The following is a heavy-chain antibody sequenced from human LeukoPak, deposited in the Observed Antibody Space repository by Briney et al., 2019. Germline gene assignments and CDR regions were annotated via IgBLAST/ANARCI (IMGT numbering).Heavy chain of an antibody. CDR1: GFTVSSNY. D-gene: IGHD3-22*01. CDR3: AREYYDNSGGEDAFDI. CDR2: IYSGGST. J-gene: IGHJ3*02. Sequence: GESLRLSCAASGFTVSSNYMNWVRHAPGKGLEWVSVIYSGGSTFYADSVEGRFTISRDNSNNTLYLQMNSLRAEDTAMYYCAREYYDNSGGEDAFDIWGPGTIVTVSS. V-gene: IGHV3-53*01.